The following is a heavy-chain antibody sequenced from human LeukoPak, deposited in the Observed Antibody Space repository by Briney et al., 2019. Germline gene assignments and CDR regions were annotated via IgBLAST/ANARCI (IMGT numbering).Heavy chain of an antibody. Sequence: GGSLRLSCAASGFTFSSYAMSWVRQAPGKGLEWVSTISNSDYNTYYTDSVKGRFTISRDNSKNTLYLQMNSLTADDTAIYYCGKATVTLGNWGQGTLVTVSS. CDR3: GKATVTLGN. CDR1: GFTFSSYA. D-gene: IGHD4-11*01. V-gene: IGHV3-23*01. CDR2: ISNSDYNT. J-gene: IGHJ4*02.